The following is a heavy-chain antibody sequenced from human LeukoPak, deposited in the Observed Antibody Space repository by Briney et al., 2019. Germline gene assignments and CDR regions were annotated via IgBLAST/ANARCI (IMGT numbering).Heavy chain of an antibody. D-gene: IGHD3-10*01. J-gene: IGHJ4*02. CDR1: GASVSSNSAG. V-gene: IGHV6-1*01. CDR3: ASGGFKRHFDY. Sequence: SQTLSLTCAISGASVSSNSAGWSWIRQSPSRGLEWLGRTFYRSKWYNDYAISAKSRITINPDTAKNQFSLQLNSVTPEDTALYYCASGGFKRHFDYWGQGTLVTVSS. CDR2: TFYRSKWYN.